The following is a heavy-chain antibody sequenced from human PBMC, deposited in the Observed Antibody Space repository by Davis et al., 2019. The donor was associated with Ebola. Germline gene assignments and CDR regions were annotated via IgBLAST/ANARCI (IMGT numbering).Heavy chain of an antibody. V-gene: IGHV1-69*04. CDR1: GGTFSSYA. CDR3: ARDLGFGELLYTSYGMDV. D-gene: IGHD3-10*01. Sequence: AASVKVSCKASGGTFSSYAISWVRQAPGQGLEWMGRIIPILGIANYAQKFQGRVTITADKSTSTAYMELSSLRSEDTAVYYYARDLGFGELLYTSYGMDVWGQGTTVTVSS. J-gene: IGHJ6*02. CDR2: IIPILGIA.